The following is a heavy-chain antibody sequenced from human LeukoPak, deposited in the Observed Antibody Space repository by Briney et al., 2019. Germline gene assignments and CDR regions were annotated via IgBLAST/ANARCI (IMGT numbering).Heavy chain of an antibody. Sequence: PGGSLRLSCAASGFTFSSYGMHWVRQAPGKGLEWVAVISYDGSNKYYADSVKGRFTISRDNSKNTLYLQMNSLRAEDTAVYYCANSMGITIFGVVEDWGQGTLVTVSS. CDR3: ANSMGITIFGVVED. D-gene: IGHD3-3*01. CDR1: GFTFSSYG. V-gene: IGHV3-30*18. CDR2: ISYDGSNK. J-gene: IGHJ4*02.